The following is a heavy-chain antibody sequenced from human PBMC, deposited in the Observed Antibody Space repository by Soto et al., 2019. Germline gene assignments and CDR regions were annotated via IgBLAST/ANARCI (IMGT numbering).Heavy chain of an antibody. J-gene: IGHJ1*01. CDR3: TPTYGDHTFAY. Sequence: LCNGAADVTCVDLGGNRIRKKTGKGLEWVGRIKSKTDGGTTDYAAPVKGRFTISRDDSKNTLYLQMNSLKTEDTAVSYCTPTYGDHTFAYRGQGTLVLVFS. D-gene: IGHD4-17*01. V-gene: IGHV3-15*07. CDR2: IKSKTDGGTT. CDR1: DVTCVDLG.